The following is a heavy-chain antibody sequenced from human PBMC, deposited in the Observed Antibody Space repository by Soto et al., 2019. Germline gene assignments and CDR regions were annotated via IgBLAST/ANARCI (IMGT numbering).Heavy chain of an antibody. J-gene: IGHJ6*02. CDR3: ARDGVAARPGYYGMDV. CDR2: IYYSGST. D-gene: IGHD6-6*01. V-gene: IGHV4-59*01. Sequence: SETLSLTCTVSGGSISSYYWSWIRQPPGNGLEWIGYIYYSGSTNYNPSLKSRVTISVDTSKNQFSLKLSSVTAADTAVYYCARDGVAARPGYYGMDVWGQGTTVTVSS. CDR1: GGSISSYY.